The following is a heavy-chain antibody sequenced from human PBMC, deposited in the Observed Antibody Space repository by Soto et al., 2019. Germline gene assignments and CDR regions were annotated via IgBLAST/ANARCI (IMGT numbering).Heavy chain of an antibody. CDR1: GGSIRTYTYH. V-gene: IGHV4-39*01. Sequence: QLKLQESGPGLVKPSETLSLTCIVSGGSIRTYTYHWVWIRQPPGKGLEWIGSVYYRERTYYHPSLKSRVPLSVDTSKNKFSLKLTCVTAADPAVYYCARRYDAVVGHCSSTNCSPFDYWGQGTLVTVSS. D-gene: IGHD2-2*01. J-gene: IGHJ4*02. CDR2: VYYRERT. CDR3: ARRYDAVVGHCSSTNCSPFDY.